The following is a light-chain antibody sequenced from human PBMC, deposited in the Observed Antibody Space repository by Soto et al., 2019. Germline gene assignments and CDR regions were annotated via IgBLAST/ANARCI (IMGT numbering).Light chain of an antibody. V-gene: IGKV1-39*01. CDR3: QQSYSTPYT. CDR2: AAS. Sequence: DLQMTQSPSSLSASVGDRVTITCRASQSISRYLNWYQHKPGKAPNLLIYAASSLQSGVPSRFSGSGSGTDFTLTISSLQPEDFATYYCQQSYSTPYTFGQGTKLEIK. CDR1: QSISRY. J-gene: IGKJ2*01.